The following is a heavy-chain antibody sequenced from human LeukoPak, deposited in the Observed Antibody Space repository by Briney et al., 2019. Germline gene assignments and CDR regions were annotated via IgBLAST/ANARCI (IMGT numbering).Heavy chain of an antibody. D-gene: IGHD3-10*01. CDR3: AKASGGSGSYFHVDY. Sequence: GGSLRLSCAASGFTFSSYEMNWVRQAPGKGLEWVSYISSSGSTIYYADSVKGRFTISRDNSKNTLYLQMNSLRAEDTAVYYCAKASGGSGSYFHVDYWGQGTLVTVSS. J-gene: IGHJ4*02. CDR1: GFTFSSYE. CDR2: ISSSGSTI. V-gene: IGHV3-48*03.